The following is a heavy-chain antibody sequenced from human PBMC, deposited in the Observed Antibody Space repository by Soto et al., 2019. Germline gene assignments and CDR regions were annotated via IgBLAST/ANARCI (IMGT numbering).Heavy chain of an antibody. Sequence: SETLSLTCTVSGGSISNYYWSWIRQPPGDKLEWIGYIYYSGSTNYNPSLSRRVTMSLDTSKNHFSLNLRSVTAADTAVYYCARGSTNWASYFDYWGQGXLVTVYS. J-gene: IGHJ4*02. D-gene: IGHD7-27*01. V-gene: IGHV4-59*01. CDR2: IYYSGST. CDR1: GGSISNYY. CDR3: ARGSTNWASYFDY.